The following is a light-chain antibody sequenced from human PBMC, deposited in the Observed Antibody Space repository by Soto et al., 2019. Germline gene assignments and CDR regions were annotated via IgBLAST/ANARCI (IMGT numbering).Light chain of an antibody. CDR2: DTS. CDR1: QSVTSS. CDR3: QQSSSWPPGVT. Sequence: EIVLTQSPATLSLSPGERATLSCRASQSVTSSLAWYQQKPGQAPRLLIYDTSNRATDIPARFSGTGSGTDFTLTISSLEPADFATYYCQQSSSWPPGVTFGPGTKVDIK. J-gene: IGKJ3*01. V-gene: IGKV3-11*01.